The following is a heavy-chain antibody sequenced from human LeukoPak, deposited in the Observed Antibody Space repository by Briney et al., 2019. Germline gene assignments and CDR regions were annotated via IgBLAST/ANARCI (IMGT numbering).Heavy chain of an antibody. Sequence: SETLSLTCTVSGGSISSYYWSWIRQPPGKGLEWIEYIYYSGSTNYNPSLKSRVTISVDTSKNQFSLKPSSVTAADTAVYYCAREGGMVGYYYGMDVWGQGTTVTVSS. CDR3: AREGGMVGYYYGMDV. J-gene: IGHJ6*02. CDR1: GGSISSYY. V-gene: IGHV4-59*01. CDR2: IYYSGST. D-gene: IGHD1-26*01.